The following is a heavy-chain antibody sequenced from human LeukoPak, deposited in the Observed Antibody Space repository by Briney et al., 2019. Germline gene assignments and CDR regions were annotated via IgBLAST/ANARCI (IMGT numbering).Heavy chain of an antibody. CDR1: GFTFSSYA. CDR2: ISGSGGST. D-gene: IGHD3-22*01. Sequence: GGSLRLSCAASGFTFSSYAMSWVRQAPGKGLEWVSAISGSGGSTYYADSVKGRFTISRDNSKNTLYLQMNSLRAEDTAVYYCAKGHYDSSGHNYFDYGGQGTLVTVSS. CDR3: AKGHYDSSGHNYFDY. V-gene: IGHV3-23*01. J-gene: IGHJ4*02.